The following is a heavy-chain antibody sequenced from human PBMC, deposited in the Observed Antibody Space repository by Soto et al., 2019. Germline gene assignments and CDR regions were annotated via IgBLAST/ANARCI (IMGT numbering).Heavy chain of an antibody. V-gene: IGHV3-11*04. CDR3: ARGNVGPAGWFDP. CDR1: GFTFNDYY. CDR2: ISSSGSTT. J-gene: IGHJ5*02. Sequence: GGSLRLSCAVSGFTFNDYYMTWIRQAPGKGQEWLSYISSSGSTTYYADSVKGRFTISRDNAKNSLYLQMNSLRAEDTAVYYCARGNVGPAGWFDPWGQGTLVTVSS. D-gene: IGHD2-15*01.